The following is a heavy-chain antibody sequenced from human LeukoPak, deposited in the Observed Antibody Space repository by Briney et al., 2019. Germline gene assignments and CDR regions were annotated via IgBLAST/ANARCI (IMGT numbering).Heavy chain of an antibody. CDR2: INPSGGST. CDR1: GYTFTTYG. J-gene: IGHJ3*02. D-gene: IGHD3-10*01. CDR3: ATSVKVTVRGPLDAFDI. V-gene: IGHV1-46*01. Sequence: GASVKVSCKSSGYTFTTYGITWVRQAPGQGLEWMGIINPSGGSTSYAQKFQGRVTMTEDTSTDTAYMELSSLRSEDTAVYYCATSVKVTVRGPLDAFDIWGQGTMVTVSS.